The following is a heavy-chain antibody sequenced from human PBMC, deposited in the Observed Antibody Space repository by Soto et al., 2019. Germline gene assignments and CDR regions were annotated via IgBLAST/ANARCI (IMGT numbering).Heavy chain of an antibody. CDR1: GYTFTGSY. CDR3: AREGSNSGSYGPIDY. V-gene: IGHV1-2*02. Sequence: ASVKVPCKASGYTFTGSYMHWVRQAPGQGLEWMGWINPNSGGTNYAQKFQGRVTMTRDTSISTAYMELSRLRSDDTAVYYCAREGSNSGSYGPIDYWGQGTLVTVSS. CDR2: INPNSGGT. J-gene: IGHJ4*02. D-gene: IGHD1-26*01.